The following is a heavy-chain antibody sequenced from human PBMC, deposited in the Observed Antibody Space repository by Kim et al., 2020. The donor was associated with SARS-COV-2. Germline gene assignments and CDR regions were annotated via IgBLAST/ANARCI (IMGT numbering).Heavy chain of an antibody. J-gene: IGHJ4*02. CDR3: ARGRAYYDILTGYLYFDY. CDR1: GFTFSSYS. D-gene: IGHD3-9*01. CDR2: ISSSSSYI. Sequence: GGSLRLSCAASGFTFSSYSMNWVRQAPGKGEWVSSISSSSSYIYYADSVKGRFTISRDNAKNSLYLQMNSLRAEDTAVYYCARGRAYYDILTGYLYFDYWGQGTLVTVSS. V-gene: IGHV3-21*01.